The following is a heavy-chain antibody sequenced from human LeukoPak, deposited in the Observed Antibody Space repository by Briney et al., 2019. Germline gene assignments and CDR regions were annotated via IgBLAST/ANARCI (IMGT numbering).Heavy chain of an antibody. CDR2: IYYSGST. CDR3: ARHSDSSGTYFDY. CDR1: GGSISSSSYY. Sequence: SETLSLTCTVSGGSISSSSYYWGWIRQPPGKGLGWIGSIYYSGSTYYNPSLKSRVTISVDTSKNQFSLKLSSVTAADTAVYYCARHSDSSGTYFDYWGQGTLVTVSS. D-gene: IGHD6-19*01. J-gene: IGHJ4*02. V-gene: IGHV4-39*01.